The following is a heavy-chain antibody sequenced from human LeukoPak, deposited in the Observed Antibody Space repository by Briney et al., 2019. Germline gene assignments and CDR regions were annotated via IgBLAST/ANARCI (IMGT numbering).Heavy chain of an antibody. CDR3: ARALWPYYFDY. V-gene: IGHV3-15*01. D-gene: IGHD2-21*01. CDR1: GFTFSIAW. CDR2: IKSKTDGGTT. J-gene: IGHJ4*02. Sequence: GGSLRLSCAASGFTFSIAWMTWVRQAPGKGLEWVGRIKSKTDGGTTDYAAPVKGRFTISRDNSKNTLYLQMNSLRAEDTAVYYCARALWPYYFDYWGQGTLVTVSS.